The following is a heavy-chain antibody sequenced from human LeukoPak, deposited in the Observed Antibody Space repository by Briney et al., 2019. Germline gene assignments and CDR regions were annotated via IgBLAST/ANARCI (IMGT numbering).Heavy chain of an antibody. CDR1: GGSFSGYY. CDR2: INHSGST. J-gene: IGHJ6*02. V-gene: IGHV4-34*01. CDR3: ARDTYYYGSGSIGSYGMDV. D-gene: IGHD3-10*01. Sequence: SETLSLTCAVYGGSFSGYYWRWIRQPPGKGLEWIGEINHSGSTNYNPSLKSRVTISVDTSKNQFSLKLSSVTAADTAVYYCARDTYYYGSGSIGSYGMDVWGQGTTVTVSS.